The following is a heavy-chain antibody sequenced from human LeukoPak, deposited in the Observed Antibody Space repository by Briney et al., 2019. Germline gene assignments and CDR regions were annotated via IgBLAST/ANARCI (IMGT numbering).Heavy chain of an antibody. V-gene: IGHV3-23*01. CDR3: AKGDIVLMVYAVDY. J-gene: IGHJ4*02. CDR1: GFTFSSYA. D-gene: IGHD2-8*01. CDR2: ISGSGGST. Sequence: PGGSLRLSCAASGFTFSSYAMSWVRQAPGKGLEWVSAISGSGGSTYYADSVKGRSTISRDNSKNTLYLQMNSLRAEDTAVYYCAKGDIVLMVYAVDYWGQGTLVTVSS.